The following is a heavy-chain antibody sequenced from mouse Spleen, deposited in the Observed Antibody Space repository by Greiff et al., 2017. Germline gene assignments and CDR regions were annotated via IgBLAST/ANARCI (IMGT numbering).Heavy chain of an antibody. CDR2: IDPSDSYT. CDR1: GYTFTSYW. Sequence: QVQLQQPGAELVKPGASVKLSCKASGYTFTSYWMQWVKQRPGQGLEWIGEIDPSDSYTNYNQKFKGKATLTVDTSSSTAYMQLSSLTSEDSAVYYCARSGLDSLLRKGFAYWGQGTLVTVSA. CDR3: ARSGLDSLLRKGFAY. V-gene: IGHV1-50*01. J-gene: IGHJ3*01. D-gene: IGHD1-2*01.